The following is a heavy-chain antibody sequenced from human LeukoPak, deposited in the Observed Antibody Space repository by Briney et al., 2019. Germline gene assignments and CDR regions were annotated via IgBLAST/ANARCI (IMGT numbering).Heavy chain of an antibody. V-gene: IGHV3-74*01. CDR2: INSDGSST. Sequence: PGGSLRLSCAASGFTFSSYAMSWVRQAPGKGLVWVSRINSDGSSTNNAGSVKGRFTISRDNAKNTLYLQMNSLRAEDTAVYYCVRVAVAGTTTNFDYWGQGTLVTVSS. CDR1: GFTFSSYA. D-gene: IGHD6-19*01. J-gene: IGHJ4*02. CDR3: VRVAVAGTTTNFDY.